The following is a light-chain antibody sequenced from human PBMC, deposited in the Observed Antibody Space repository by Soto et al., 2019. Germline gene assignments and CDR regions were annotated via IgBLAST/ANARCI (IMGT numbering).Light chain of an antibody. V-gene: IGKV3-20*01. CDR2: GAS. CDR3: QQYGNSPRT. J-gene: IGKJ1*01. Sequence: EIVLTQSPASLSLSPGERATLSCRASQSISSGYLAWYQQKPGQAPRLLIYGASSRATGIPDRFSGSGSGTDFTLTISRLEPEDLAVYYCQQYGNSPRTFGQGTKVDIK. CDR1: QSISSGY.